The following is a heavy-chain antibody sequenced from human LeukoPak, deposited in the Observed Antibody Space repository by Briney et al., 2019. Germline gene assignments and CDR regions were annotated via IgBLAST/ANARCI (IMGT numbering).Heavy chain of an antibody. Sequence: GGSLRLSCAASGFTFSIYAMSWVRQAPGKGLEWVSAISGSGGSTYYADSVKGRFTISRDNSKNTLYLQMNSLRAEDTAVYYCAKVAYDFWSGYYSSYFQHWGQGTLVTVSS. CDR3: AKVAYDFWSGYYSSYFQH. V-gene: IGHV3-23*01. CDR1: GFTFSIYA. J-gene: IGHJ1*01. CDR2: ISGSGGST. D-gene: IGHD3-3*01.